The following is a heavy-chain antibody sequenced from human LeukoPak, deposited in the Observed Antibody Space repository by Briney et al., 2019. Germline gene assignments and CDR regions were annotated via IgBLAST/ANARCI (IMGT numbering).Heavy chain of an antibody. V-gene: IGHV1-69*04. CDR2: IIPILGIA. Sequence: GASVKVSCKASGGTFSSYAISWVRQAPGQGLEWMGRIIPILGIANYAQKFQGRVTITADKSTSTAYMELSSLRSEDTAVYYCARAIYDSSGYYLVPGQDYYYGMDVWGQGTTVTVSS. CDR1: GGTFSSYA. CDR3: ARAIYDSSGYYLVPGQDYYYGMDV. J-gene: IGHJ6*02. D-gene: IGHD3-22*01.